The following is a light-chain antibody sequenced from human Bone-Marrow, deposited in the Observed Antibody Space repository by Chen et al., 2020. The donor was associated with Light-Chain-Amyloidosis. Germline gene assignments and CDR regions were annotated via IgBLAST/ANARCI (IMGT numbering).Light chain of an antibody. CDR1: SSDVGGDNH. J-gene: IGLJ1*01. V-gene: IGLV2-14*01. CDR3: SSYNITNTLV. Sequence: QSALTQPASVSGSPGQSITISCTGTSSDVGGDNHVSWYHQHPDKAPKLLIYEVTNRPSWVPDRFYGSKSENTASLTISGLQTEDEADYFCSSYNITNTLVFGSGTRVTVL. CDR2: EVT.